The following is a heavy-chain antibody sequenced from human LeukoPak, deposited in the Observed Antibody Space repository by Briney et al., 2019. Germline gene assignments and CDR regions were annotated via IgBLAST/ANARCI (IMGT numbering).Heavy chain of an antibody. CDR3: ARGIATVGFDY. D-gene: IGHD4-23*01. Sequence: GRSLRLSCAASGFTVSSNYMSWVRQAPGKGLEWVANIKQDGSEKYYVDSVKGRFTISRDNSKNTLYLQMNSLRAEDTAVYYCARGIATVGFDYWGQGTLVTVSS. V-gene: IGHV3-7*01. J-gene: IGHJ4*02. CDR1: GFTVSSNY. CDR2: IKQDGSEK.